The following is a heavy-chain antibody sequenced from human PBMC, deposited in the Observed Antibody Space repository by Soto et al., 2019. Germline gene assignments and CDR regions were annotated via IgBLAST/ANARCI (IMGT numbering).Heavy chain of an antibody. Sequence: QVQLVQSGAEVKKPGASVKVSCKASGYTFTNFDISWVRQAPGQGLEWMGWISAYNGNTNYAQKFQGRVTMTTYTSTSTACMEVRSLRFDDTAVYYCVRGVTPIDYWGQGTLVTVSS. CDR1: GYTFTNFD. D-gene: IGHD2-21*02. CDR3: VRGVTPIDY. V-gene: IGHV1-18*01. CDR2: ISAYNGNT. J-gene: IGHJ4*02.